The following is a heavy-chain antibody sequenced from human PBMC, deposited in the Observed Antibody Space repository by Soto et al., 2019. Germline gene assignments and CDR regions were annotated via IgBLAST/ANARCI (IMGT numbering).Heavy chain of an antibody. CDR2: IYYSGST. CDR1: GGSISSGDYY. J-gene: IGHJ4*02. D-gene: IGHD2-15*01. V-gene: IGHV4-31*03. CDR3: ASSSGARYYDY. Sequence: QVQLQESGPGLVKPSQTLSLTCTVSGGSISSGDYYWSWIRQHPGKGLEWIGYIYYSGSTYYNPSRKSRVNTSVATSNPQFSLKLSSVTAADTAVYSCASSSGARYYDYWGQGTLVTVSS.